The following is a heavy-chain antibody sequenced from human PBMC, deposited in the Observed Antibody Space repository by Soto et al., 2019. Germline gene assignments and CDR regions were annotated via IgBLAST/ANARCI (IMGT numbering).Heavy chain of an antibody. V-gene: IGHV3-23*01. CDR3: AKTTQWLVKEYDFGMDV. CDR2: ISGSGVTT. CDR1: GFTFSSYA. Sequence: GGSLRLSCAASGFTFSSYAMNWVRQAPGKGLEWVSGISGSGVTTYYADSVKGRFTISRDNSKNTLFLHMNSLRADDTAVYYCAKTTQWLVKEYDFGMDVWGQGTTVTVSS. J-gene: IGHJ6*02. D-gene: IGHD6-19*01.